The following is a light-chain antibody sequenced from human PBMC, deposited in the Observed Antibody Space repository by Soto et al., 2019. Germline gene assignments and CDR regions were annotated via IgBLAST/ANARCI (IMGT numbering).Light chain of an antibody. CDR3: QQYADWPTT. V-gene: IGKV3-15*01. CDR1: QSVGAT. CDR2: GAS. J-gene: IGKJ1*01. Sequence: EIVRTQSPATLSVSPGDRATLSCRASQSVGATVAWYHQRPGQAPRLLISGASTRATGVPARVSASGSGTAFTLTITSLQSDDFGVYYCQQYADWPTTFGQGTKVDIK.